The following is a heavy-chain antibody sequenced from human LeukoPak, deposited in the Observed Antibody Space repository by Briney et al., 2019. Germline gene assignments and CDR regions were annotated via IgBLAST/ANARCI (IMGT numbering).Heavy chain of an antibody. CDR1: GGTFSSYA. V-gene: IGHV1-69*05. Sequence: SVKVSCKASGGTFSSYAISWVRQAPGQGLEWMGRIIPIFGTANYAQKFQGRVTITTDESTSTAYMELSSLRSEDTAVYYCARTVGAIDIFDYWGRGTLVTVSS. J-gene: IGHJ4*02. CDR2: IIPIFGTA. D-gene: IGHD1-26*01. CDR3: ARTVGAIDIFDY.